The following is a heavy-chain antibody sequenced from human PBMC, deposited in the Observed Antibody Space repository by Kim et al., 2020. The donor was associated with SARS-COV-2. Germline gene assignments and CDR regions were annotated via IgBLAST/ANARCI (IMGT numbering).Heavy chain of an antibody. CDR3: ARRAVYYYDSRVDY. V-gene: IGHV3-21*01. D-gene: IGHD3-22*01. J-gene: IGHJ4*02. Sequence: ATSGKGPITIYRDQAKNSLYLQMNSLRDEDTDVYYCARRAVYYYDSRVDYWGQGTLVTVSS.